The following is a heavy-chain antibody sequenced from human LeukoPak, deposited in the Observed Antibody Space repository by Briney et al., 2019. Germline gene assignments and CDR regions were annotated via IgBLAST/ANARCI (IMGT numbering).Heavy chain of an antibody. CDR1: DYSISSGYY. CDR2: SYHSGTA. CDR3: ARVWGYTYGHFDS. D-gene: IGHD5-18*01. Sequence: SETLSLTCGVSDYSISSGYYWGWIRQPPGKGLEWIGSSYHSGTAYYNPSPNSRVTISVDTSKNQFSLTLTSVTAADTAVYYCARVWGYTYGHFDSWGPGTLVTVSS. J-gene: IGHJ4*02. V-gene: IGHV4-38-2*01.